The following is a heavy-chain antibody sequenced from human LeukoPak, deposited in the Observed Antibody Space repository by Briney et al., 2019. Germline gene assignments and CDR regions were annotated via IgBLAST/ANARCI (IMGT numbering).Heavy chain of an antibody. J-gene: IGHJ4*02. CDR3: AKKPYDFWSGYCDY. V-gene: IGHV3-23*01. CDR2: ISGSGDST. D-gene: IGHD3-3*01. Sequence: PGGSLRLSCAASGFAFSSYAMSWVRQAPGKGLEWVSAISGSGDSTYYADSVKGRFTISRDNSNNTLYLQMNSLRAEDTAVYYCAKKPYDFWSGYCDYWGQGTLATVSS. CDR1: GFAFSSYA.